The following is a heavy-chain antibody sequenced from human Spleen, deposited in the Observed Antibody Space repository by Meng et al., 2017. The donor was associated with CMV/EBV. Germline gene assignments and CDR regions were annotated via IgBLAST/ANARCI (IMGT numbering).Heavy chain of an antibody. D-gene: IGHD3-3*01. J-gene: IGHJ1*01. V-gene: IGHV1-18*01. Sequence: AAVKVSCMSSGYNFVNYGIHWVRQSPGQGLEWMGSISPYYSYTNYAQNFQGRVTMTTDTSTATAYMELSSLRSEDTAVYYCARGSGYYIAEYFQHWGQGTLVTVSS. CDR3: ARGSGYYIAEYFQH. CDR1: GYNFVNYG. CDR2: ISPYYSYT.